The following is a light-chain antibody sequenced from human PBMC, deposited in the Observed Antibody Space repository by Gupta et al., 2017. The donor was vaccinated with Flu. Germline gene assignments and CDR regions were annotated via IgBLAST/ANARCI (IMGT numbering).Light chain of an antibody. J-gene: IGLJ3*02. Sequence: QSVLTQPPSVSGAPGQRVTISCTGSSSNIGAGYDVHWYQQLPGTAPNVLIYGNINRPSGVPDRFSGSKSGTAGSLAITGLQAEDEADYYCQSYDSSLNGWVFGGGTKLTVL. CDR2: GNI. V-gene: IGLV1-40*01. CDR3: QSYDSSLNGWV. CDR1: SSNIGAGYD.